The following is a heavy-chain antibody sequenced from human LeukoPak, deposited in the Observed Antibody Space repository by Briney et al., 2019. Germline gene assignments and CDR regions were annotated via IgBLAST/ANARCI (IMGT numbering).Heavy chain of an antibody. J-gene: IGHJ6*03. CDR1: GGTFSSYA. CDR3: ARDRVPYDIAVSYMDV. CDR2: IIPIFGTA. D-gene: IGHD3-22*01. Sequence: SVKVPCKASGGTFSSYAISWVRQAPGQGLEWMGGIIPIFGTANYAQKLQGRVTMTTDTSTSTAYMELRSLRSDDTAVYYCARDRVPYDIAVSYMDVWGKGTTVTISS. V-gene: IGHV1-69*05.